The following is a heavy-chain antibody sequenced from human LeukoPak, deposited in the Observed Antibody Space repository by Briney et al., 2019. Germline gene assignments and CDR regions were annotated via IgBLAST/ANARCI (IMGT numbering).Heavy chain of an antibody. J-gene: IGHJ4*02. CDR2: IKEDGSAK. Sequence: HTGGSLRLFCAASGFTFSNYWMSWVRQAPGKGLEWVANIKEDGSAKYYVDSVKGRFSISRDNAKNSVYLQMNSLRADDTAVYYCARLSYDSGTHYTCYEYWGQGTLVTVSS. D-gene: IGHD3-10*01. V-gene: IGHV3-7*01. CDR1: GFTFSNYW. CDR3: ARLSYDSGTHYTCYEY.